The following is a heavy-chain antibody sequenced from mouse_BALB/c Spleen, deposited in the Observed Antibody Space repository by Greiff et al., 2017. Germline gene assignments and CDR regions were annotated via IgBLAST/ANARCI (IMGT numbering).Heavy chain of an antibody. CDR3: ARKDYRSPYFDY. V-gene: IGHV3-2*02. J-gene: IGHJ2*01. D-gene: IGHD2-14*01. Sequence: EVKLMESGPGLVKPSQSLSLTCTVTGYSITSDYAWNWIRQFPGNKLEWMGYISYSGSTSYNPSLKSRISITRDTSKNQFFLQLNSVTTEDTATYYCARKDYRSPYFDYWGQGTTLTVSS. CDR1: GYSITSDYA. CDR2: ISYSGST.